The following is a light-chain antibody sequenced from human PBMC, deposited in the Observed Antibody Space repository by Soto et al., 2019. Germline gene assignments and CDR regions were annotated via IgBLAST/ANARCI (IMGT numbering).Light chain of an antibody. Sequence: EIVLTQSPGTLSLFPGERATLSCRASQSVSSDYLAWYQQKPGQAPRLLMSGASSRAAGIPDRFSGSGSGTDFTLSISRLEPEDFAVYFCQQYGTSPLTFGGGTKVEIK. V-gene: IGKV3-20*01. J-gene: IGKJ4*01. CDR1: QSVSSDY. CDR2: GAS. CDR3: QQYGTSPLT.